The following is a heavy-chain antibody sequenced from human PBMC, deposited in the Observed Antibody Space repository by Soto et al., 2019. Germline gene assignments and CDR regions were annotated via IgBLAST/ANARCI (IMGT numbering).Heavy chain of an antibody. V-gene: IGHV4-31*03. CDR2: IYYSGST. CDR3: ASDRGGDFPH. CDR1: GGSISSGGYY. J-gene: IGHJ1*01. Sequence: QVQLQESGPGLVKPSQTLSLTCTVSGGSISSGGYYWSWIRQHPGKGLEWIGYIYYSGSTYYNPSLKSRVTFSVDPSQNQCSLQLSSVTAAATAVYYWASDRGGDFPHWGQGTLVTVSS. D-gene: IGHD3-16*01.